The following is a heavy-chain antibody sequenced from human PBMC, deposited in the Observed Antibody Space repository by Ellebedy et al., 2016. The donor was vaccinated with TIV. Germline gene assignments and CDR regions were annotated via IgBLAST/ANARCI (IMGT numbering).Heavy chain of an antibody. J-gene: IGHJ4*02. CDR2: INWNGGST. CDR3: ARGRYDFDY. CDR1: EFIFSNHG. V-gene: IGHV3-20*04. Sequence: PGGSLRLSCAASEFIFSNHGMNWVRQAPGKGLEWVSGINWNGGSTGYADSVKGRFTISRDNAKNSLYLQMNSLRAEDTALYYCARGRYDFDYWGQGTLVTVSS. D-gene: IGHD3-3*01.